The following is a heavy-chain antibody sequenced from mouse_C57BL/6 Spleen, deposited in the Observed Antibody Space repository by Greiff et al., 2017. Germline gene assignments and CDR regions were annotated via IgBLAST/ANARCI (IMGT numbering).Heavy chain of an antibody. Sequence: VKLMESGPGLVAPSQSLSITCTVSGFSLTSYAISWVRQPPGKGLEWLGVIWTGGGTNYNSALKSRLSISKDNSKSQVFLKMNSLQTDDTARYYCARNRGYGYDAMDYWGQGTSVTVSS. J-gene: IGHJ4*01. V-gene: IGHV2-9-1*01. CDR2: IWTGGGT. D-gene: IGHD2-10*02. CDR1: GFSLTSYA. CDR3: ARNRGYGYDAMDY.